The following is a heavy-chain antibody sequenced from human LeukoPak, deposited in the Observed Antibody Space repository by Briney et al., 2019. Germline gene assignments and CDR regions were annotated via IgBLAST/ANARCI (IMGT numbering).Heavy chain of an antibody. J-gene: IGHJ6*02. CDR1: GYTFTGYH. Sequence: ASVKVSCKTSGYTFTGYHIHWVRQAPGQGLEWMGRINSNTGGTNYAQKFQGRVTMTRDTSTSTTYMELSSLRSDDTAVYYCAREWELLSYYYYYAVDVWGQGTTVTVSS. V-gene: IGHV1-2*06. D-gene: IGHD1-26*01. CDR3: AREWELLSYYYYYAVDV. CDR2: INSNTGGT.